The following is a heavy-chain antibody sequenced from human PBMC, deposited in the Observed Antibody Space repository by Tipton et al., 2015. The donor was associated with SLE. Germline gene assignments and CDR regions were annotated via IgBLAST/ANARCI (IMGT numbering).Heavy chain of an antibody. CDR1: GYSISSGYY. V-gene: IGHV4-38-2*02. CDR3: ARSGYGRGSFFHH. CDR2: FHHKGSS. J-gene: IGHJ1*01. D-gene: IGHD5-12*01. Sequence: TLSLTCSVTGYSISSGYYWGWIRQPPGRGLEWIGSFHHKGSSYYSPSLGSRVTISGDTSRNQFSLTLSSVTAADTAMYYCARSGYGRGSFFHHWGQGTRVTVSS.